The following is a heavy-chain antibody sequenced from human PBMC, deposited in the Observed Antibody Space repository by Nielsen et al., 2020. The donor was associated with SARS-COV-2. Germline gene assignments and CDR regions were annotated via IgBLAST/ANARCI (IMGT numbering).Heavy chain of an antibody. CDR3: AREELGYRNWFDP. D-gene: IGHD1-26*01. CDR1: GFTFSSYG. V-gene: IGHV3-33*01. CDR2: IWYDGSNK. Sequence: GESLKISCAASGFTFSSYGMHWVRQAPGKGLEWVAVIWYDGSNKYYADSVKGRFTISRDNSKNTLYLQMNSLRAEDTAVYYCAREELGYRNWFDPWGQGTLVTVSS. J-gene: IGHJ5*02.